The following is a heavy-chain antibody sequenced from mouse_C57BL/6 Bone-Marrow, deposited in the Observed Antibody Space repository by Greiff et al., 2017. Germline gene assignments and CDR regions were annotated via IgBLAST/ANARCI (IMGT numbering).Heavy chain of an antibody. CDR3: TTDDYEAY. CDR1: GFNIKDDY. CDR2: IDPENGDT. Sequence: EVKLMESGAELVRPGASVKLSCKASGFNIKDDYMHWVKQRPEQGLEWIGWIDPENGDTEYASKFQGKATITADTSSNTAYLQHSSLTSEDTAVYYCTTDDYEAYWGQGTTLTVSS. V-gene: IGHV14-4*01. D-gene: IGHD2-4*01. J-gene: IGHJ2*01.